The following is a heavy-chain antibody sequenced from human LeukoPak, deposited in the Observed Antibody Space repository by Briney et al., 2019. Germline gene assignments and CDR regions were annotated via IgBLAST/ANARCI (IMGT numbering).Heavy chain of an antibody. J-gene: IGHJ5*02. D-gene: IGHD2-2*01. CDR2: IYYSGST. V-gene: IGHV4-59*08. Sequence: PSETLSLTCTVSGGSISSYYWSWIRQPPGKGLEWIGYIYYSGSTNYNPSLKSRVTISVDTSKNQFSLKLSSVTAADTAAYYCARLPHCGTTSCPNNWFDPWGQGTLVTVSS. CDR1: GGSISSYY. CDR3: ARLPHCGTTSCPNNWFDP.